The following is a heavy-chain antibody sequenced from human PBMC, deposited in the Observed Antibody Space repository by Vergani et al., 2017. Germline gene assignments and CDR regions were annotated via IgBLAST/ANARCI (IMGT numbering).Heavy chain of an antibody. V-gene: IGHV3-33*01. CDR3: ARDYLSSGATGYFDY. D-gene: IGHD6-19*01. Sequence: QVQLVESGGGVVQPGRSLRLSCAASGFTFSSYGMHWVRQAPGKGLEWVAVIWYDGSNKYYADSVKGRFTISRDNSKNTLYLQMNSLRAEGTAVYYCARDYLSSGATGYFDYWGQGTLVTVSS. CDR1: GFTFSSYG. J-gene: IGHJ4*02. CDR2: IWYDGSNK.